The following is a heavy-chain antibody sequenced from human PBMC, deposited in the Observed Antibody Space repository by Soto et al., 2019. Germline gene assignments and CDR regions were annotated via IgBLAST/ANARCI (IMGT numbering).Heavy chain of an antibody. CDR2: ISYDGSNK. Sequence: SLRLSCAASGFTFSSYAMHWVRQAPGKGLEWVAVISYDGSNKYYADSVKGRFTISRDNSKNTLYLQMNSLRAEDTAVYYCARDSATGLRFLEWLPRDYYYYYGMDVWGQGTTVTISS. D-gene: IGHD3-3*01. CDR1: GFTFSSYA. CDR3: ARDSATGLRFLEWLPRDYYYYYGMDV. V-gene: IGHV3-30-3*01. J-gene: IGHJ6*02.